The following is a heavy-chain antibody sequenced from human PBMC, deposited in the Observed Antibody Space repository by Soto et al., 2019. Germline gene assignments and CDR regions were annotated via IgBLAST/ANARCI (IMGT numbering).Heavy chain of an antibody. CDR1: GFTVSTNY. CDR2: LYGTFT. Sequence: PGGSLRLSCAVSGFTVSTNYVSWVRQAPGKGLELVSVLYGTFTYYTDSVQGRFTISRHNSQNTFYLHMNNLRSDDTAVYYCARGGGSTVTFDYWGQGTLVTVSS. V-gene: IGHV3-53*01. J-gene: IGHJ4*02. CDR3: ARGGGSTVTFDY. D-gene: IGHD4-17*01.